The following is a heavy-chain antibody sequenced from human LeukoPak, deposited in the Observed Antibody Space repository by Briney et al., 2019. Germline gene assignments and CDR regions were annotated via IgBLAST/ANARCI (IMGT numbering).Heavy chain of an antibody. V-gene: IGHV4-4*07. CDR1: GGSISSYY. J-gene: IGHJ5*02. CDR2: IYTSGST. D-gene: IGHD3-22*01. CDR3: AREANYYDSSGFDP. Sequence: SETLSLTCTVSGGSISSYYWSWIRQPAGKGLEWIGRIYTSGSTNYNPSLKSRVTVSVDTSKNQFSLKLSSVTAADTAVYYCAREANYYDSSGFDPWGQGTLVTVSS.